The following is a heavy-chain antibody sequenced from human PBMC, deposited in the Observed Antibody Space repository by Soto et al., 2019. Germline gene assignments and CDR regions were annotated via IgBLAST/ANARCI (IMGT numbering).Heavy chain of an antibody. CDR1: GYTFTSYD. CDR2: MNPNSGNT. D-gene: IGHD3-16*01. CDR3: PTEKGGGRFDY. Sequence: QVQLVQSGAEVKKPGASVKVSCKASGYTFTSYDINWVRQATGQGLEWMGWMNPNSGNTGYAQKFQGGVPMTTNTSIGPAYMELSSRRSEDTAVNYSPTEKGGGRFDYGGQGTLVTVSS. V-gene: IGHV1-8*01. J-gene: IGHJ4*02.